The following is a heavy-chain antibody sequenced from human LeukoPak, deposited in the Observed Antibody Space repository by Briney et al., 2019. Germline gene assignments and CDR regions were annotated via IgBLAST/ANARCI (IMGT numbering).Heavy chain of an antibody. CDR3: ARDRIRGAPDYFDY. D-gene: IGHD3-10*01. CDR1: GFTFSNYA. V-gene: IGHV3-30*03. CDR2: VAYDGSIA. Sequence: PGRSLRLSCAASGFTFSNYAMHWVRQAPGKGLDGVAVVAYDGSIAYYADSVRGRFTISRDYSKNTLYLQMNSLRTEDTAVYYCARDRIRGAPDYFDYWGQGTLVTVSS. J-gene: IGHJ4*02.